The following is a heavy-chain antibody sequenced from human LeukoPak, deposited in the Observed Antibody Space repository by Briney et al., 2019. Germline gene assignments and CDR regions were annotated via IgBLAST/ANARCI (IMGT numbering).Heavy chain of an antibody. CDR2: INHNSGGT. J-gene: IGHJ4*02. CDR3: ARDLFGIVVVPAAMGY. D-gene: IGHD2-2*01. Sequence: ASVKVSCKASGYTFTGYYMHWVRQAPGQGLEWMGWINHNSGGTNYAQKFQGRVTLTRDTSINTAYMELSRLRSDDTAVYYCARDLFGIVVVPAAMGYWGQGTLVTVSS. CDR1: GYTFTGYY. V-gene: IGHV1-2*02.